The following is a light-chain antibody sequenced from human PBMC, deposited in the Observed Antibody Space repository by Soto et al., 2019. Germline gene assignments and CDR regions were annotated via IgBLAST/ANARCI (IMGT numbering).Light chain of an antibody. Sequence: DIQMTQSPSSLSASLGDRVTITCPASQGISNYLAWYQQKPGKVPKLLIYAASTLQSGDPSRFSGTGSGTDFTLTISSLQPEDVATYYCQKYNSAALTFGGGTKVEIK. V-gene: IGKV1-27*01. CDR1: QGISNY. J-gene: IGKJ4*01. CDR3: QKYNSAALT. CDR2: AAS.